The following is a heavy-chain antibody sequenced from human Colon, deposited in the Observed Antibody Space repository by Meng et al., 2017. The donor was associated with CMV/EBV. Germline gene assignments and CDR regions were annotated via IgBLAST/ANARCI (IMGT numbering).Heavy chain of an antibody. CDR1: FNSRSYG. V-gene: IGHV3-74*01. CDR2: MNREGTKT. CDR3: ARVWGYCNSSSCYRPLDY. J-gene: IGHJ4*02. Sequence: FNSRSYGMDGVRQGPGKGREWDSQMNREGTKTTDADCVKGRLTITRDNAKNTLYLQMNSLRAEDTAVYYCARVWGYCNSSSCYRPLDYWGQGTLVTVSS. D-gene: IGHD2-2*01.